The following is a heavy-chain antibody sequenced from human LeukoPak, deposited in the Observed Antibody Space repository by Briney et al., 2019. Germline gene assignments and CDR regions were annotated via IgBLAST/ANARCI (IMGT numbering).Heavy chain of an antibody. CDR3: ARGRYCSGGSCYNDY. D-gene: IGHD2-15*01. CDR1: GFTFSYHW. J-gene: IGHJ4*02. Sequence: GGSLRLSCAASGFTFSYHWMSWARQAPGKGLEWVANIKQDGSEKYYVGSLKGRFTISRDNAKKSLFLQMNSLRAEDTAVYYCARGRYCSGGSCYNDYWGQGTLVTVSS. V-gene: IGHV3-7*04. CDR2: IKQDGSEK.